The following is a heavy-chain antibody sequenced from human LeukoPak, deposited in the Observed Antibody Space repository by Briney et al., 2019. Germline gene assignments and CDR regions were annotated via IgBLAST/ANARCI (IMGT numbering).Heavy chain of an antibody. J-gene: IGHJ5*02. D-gene: IGHD6-13*01. V-gene: IGHV3-30*04. Sequence: PGTSLRLSCAASAFTFSRYAMHWVRQAPGKGLEWLAMISLDGTNRNYADSVEGRFTISRDNSKNTLYLQMSSVRPEDTAFYYCARSYSTSWYSTDWFDPWGQGTLVTVSS. CDR2: ISLDGTNR. CDR1: AFTFSRYA. CDR3: ARSYSTSWYSTDWFDP.